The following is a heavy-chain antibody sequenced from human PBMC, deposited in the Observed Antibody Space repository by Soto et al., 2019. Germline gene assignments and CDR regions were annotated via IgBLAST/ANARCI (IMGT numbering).Heavy chain of an antibody. CDR3: ARGVATYLSDYFDY. V-gene: IGHV3-30-3*01. CDR2: ISYDGSNK. J-gene: IGHJ4*02. D-gene: IGHD5-12*01. Sequence: PGGSLRLSCAASGFTFSSYAMHWVRQAPGKGLEWVAVISYDGSNKYYADSVKGRFTISRDNSKNTLYLQMNSLRAEDTAVYYCARGVATYLSDYFDYWGQGTLVTVSS. CDR1: GFTFSSYA.